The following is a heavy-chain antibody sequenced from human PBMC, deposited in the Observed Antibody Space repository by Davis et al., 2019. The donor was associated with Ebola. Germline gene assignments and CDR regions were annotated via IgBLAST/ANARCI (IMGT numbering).Heavy chain of an antibody. D-gene: IGHD4-17*01. CDR3: ARHIDGDFWYFDL. CDR1: GLIVSDNY. V-gene: IGHV3-53*01. CDR2: LYRDGRT. J-gene: IGHJ2*01. Sequence: GGSLRLSCAASGLIVSDNYMSWVRQAPGKGLEWVSVLYRDGRTYYAESLKGRFTISRDNSKNVLYLEMNSLRVGDTAVYYCARHIDGDFWYFDLWGRGTLVTVSS.